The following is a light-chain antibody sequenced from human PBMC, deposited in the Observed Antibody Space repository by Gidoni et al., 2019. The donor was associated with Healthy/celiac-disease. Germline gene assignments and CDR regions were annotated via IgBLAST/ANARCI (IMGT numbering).Light chain of an antibody. CDR3: SQALHTLST. Sequence: EIVMTQSPPSLPVTPGDPASLSCRSSQSLLHSNGYNYLDWYLQKQGQSPQLLIYLGASRASGVPDRCSSSGADTDFSMKISRVEAEDVGVDYYSQALHTLSTFGQGTRLEIK. CDR1: QSLLHSNGYNY. CDR2: LGA. V-gene: IGKV2-28*01. J-gene: IGKJ5*01.